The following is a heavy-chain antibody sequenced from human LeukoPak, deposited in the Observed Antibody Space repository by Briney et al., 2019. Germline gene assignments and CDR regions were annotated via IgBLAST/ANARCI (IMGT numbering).Heavy chain of an antibody. CDR3: ARDLSGSGWND. V-gene: IGHV4-30-4*08. J-gene: IGHJ4*02. Sequence: SETLSLTCTVSGGSISSGDYYWSWIRQPPGKGLEWIGYIYYSGSTYYNPSLKSRVTISVDTSKNQFSLKLSSVTAADTAVYYCARDLSGSGWNDWGQGTLVTVSS. CDR1: GGSISSGDYY. CDR2: IYYSGST. D-gene: IGHD6-19*01.